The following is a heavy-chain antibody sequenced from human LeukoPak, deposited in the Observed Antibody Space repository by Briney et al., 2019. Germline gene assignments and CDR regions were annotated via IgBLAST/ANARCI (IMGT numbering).Heavy chain of an antibody. CDR1: GYTFTSYG. V-gene: IGHV1-18*01. CDR2: ISAYNGNT. J-gene: IGHJ5*02. D-gene: IGHD4-17*01. Sequence: GASVKVSCKASGYTFTSYGISWVRQAPGQGLEWMGWISAYNGNTNYAQELQGRVTMTTDTSTSTAYMELRSLRSDDTAVYYCARTRHDYGDPNWFDPWGQGTLVTVSS. CDR3: ARTRHDYGDPNWFDP.